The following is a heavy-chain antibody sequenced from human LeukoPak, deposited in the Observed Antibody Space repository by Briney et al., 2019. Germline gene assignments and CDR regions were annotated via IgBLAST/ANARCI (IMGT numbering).Heavy chain of an antibody. CDR1: GFTFSSYS. V-gene: IGHV3-21*01. D-gene: IGHD6-13*01. Sequence: PGESLRLSCAASGFTFSSYSMNWVRQAPGKGLEWVSSISSSSSYIYYADSVKGRFTISRDNAKNSLNLQMNSLRAEDTAVYYCARDGYSSSWYSYYYMDVWGKGTTVTISS. CDR3: ARDGYSSSWYSYYYMDV. CDR2: ISSSSSYI. J-gene: IGHJ6*03.